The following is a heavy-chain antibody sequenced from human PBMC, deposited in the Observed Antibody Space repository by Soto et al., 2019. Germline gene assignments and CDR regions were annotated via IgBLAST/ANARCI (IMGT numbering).Heavy chain of an antibody. Sequence: QVQLVESGGGVVQPGRSLRLSCAASGFTIRDSAMNWVRQAPRKGLEWVAAISYDGSKRYHGDSVKGRFTISRDNSKKTLYLQMNSLRAEATAVYYCAIGGGAAFDYWGQGTLVTVSS. J-gene: IGHJ4*02. CDR1: GFTIRDSA. CDR2: ISYDGSKR. D-gene: IGHD3-16*01. CDR3: AIGGGAAFDY. V-gene: IGHV3-30*04.